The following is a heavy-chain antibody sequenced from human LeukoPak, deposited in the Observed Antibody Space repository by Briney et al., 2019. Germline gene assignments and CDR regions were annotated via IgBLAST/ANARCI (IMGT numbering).Heavy chain of an antibody. D-gene: IGHD3-10*01. CDR3: ARYYGSGRGYYGLDV. CDR2: IPYDGSNK. J-gene: IGHJ6*02. CDR1: GFTFSTYG. V-gene: IGHV3-30*03. Sequence: GGSLRLSCEASGFTFSTYGMHWVRQAPGKGLEWITLIPYDGSNKYYAASVKGRFTISRDNSKNTLYLQMNSLRAEDTAVYYCARYYGSGRGYYGLDVWGQGTTVTVFS.